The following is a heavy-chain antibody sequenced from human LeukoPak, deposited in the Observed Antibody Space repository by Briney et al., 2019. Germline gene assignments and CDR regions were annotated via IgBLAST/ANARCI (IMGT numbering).Heavy chain of an antibody. Sequence: PSETLSLTCAVYGGSFSGYYWSWIRQPPGKGLEWIGEINHSGSTNYNPSLKSRVTISVDTSKNQFSLKLSSVTAADTAVYYCARYSNQSPGGYFDYWGQGTLVTVSS. CDR1: GGSFSGYY. CDR2: INHSGST. CDR3: ARYSNQSPGGYFDY. D-gene: IGHD1-14*01. J-gene: IGHJ4*02. V-gene: IGHV4-34*01.